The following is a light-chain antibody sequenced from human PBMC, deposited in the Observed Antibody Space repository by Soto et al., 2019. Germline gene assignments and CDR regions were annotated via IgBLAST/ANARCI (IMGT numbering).Light chain of an antibody. J-gene: IGLJ2*01. Sequence: QSVLTQSPSASASLGASVKLTCTLSSGHSSYAIAWHQQRLEKGPRYLMKLNSDGSHSKGDGIPDRFSGSSSGAERYLTISSLQSEDEADYYCQTWVTGIQVFGGGTKLTVL. V-gene: IGLV4-69*01. CDR1: SGHSSYA. CDR2: LNSDGSH. CDR3: QTWVTGIQV.